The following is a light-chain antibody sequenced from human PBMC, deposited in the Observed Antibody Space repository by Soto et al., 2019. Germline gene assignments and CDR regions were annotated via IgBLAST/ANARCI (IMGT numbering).Light chain of an antibody. J-gene: IGLJ2*01. V-gene: IGLV1-47*01. CDR3: AAWDDSLSGLVV. CDR1: SSNIGSNY. CDR2: RNN. Sequence: QSVLTQPPSASGTPGQRVTISCPGSSSNIGSNYVYWYQQLPGTAPKLLIYRNNQRPSGVPDRFSGSKSGTSASLAISGLRSEDEADYYCAAWDDSLSGLVVFGGGTKLTVL.